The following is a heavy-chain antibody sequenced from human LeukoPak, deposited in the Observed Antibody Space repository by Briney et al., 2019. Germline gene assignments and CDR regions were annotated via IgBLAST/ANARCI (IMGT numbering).Heavy chain of an antibody. CDR2: IYYSGST. Sequence: SETLSLTCTVSGDSISSSTYYWGWIRQSPGKGLEWIGSIYYSGSTYYNPSLKSRVTISVDTSKNQFSLKLSSVTAADTAVYYCARRTSIAARRRHFDYWGQGTLVTVSS. CDR1: GDSISSSTYY. J-gene: IGHJ4*02. D-gene: IGHD6-6*01. CDR3: ARRTSIAARRRHFDY. V-gene: IGHV4-39*01.